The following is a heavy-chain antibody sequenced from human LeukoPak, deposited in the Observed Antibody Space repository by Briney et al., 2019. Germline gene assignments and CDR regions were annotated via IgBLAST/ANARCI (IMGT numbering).Heavy chain of an antibody. D-gene: IGHD2-2*01. Sequence: GGSLRLSCVASGFTFSSSWMSWVRRAPGKGLEWVTNIKQDGTEEYYVDSVRGRFSISKDNAKNSLYLQMNSLRAEDTAVYYCARDPCHGALDYWGQGALVTVSS. V-gene: IGHV3-7*03. J-gene: IGHJ4*02. CDR1: GFTFSSSW. CDR3: ARDPCHGALDY. CDR2: IKQDGTEE.